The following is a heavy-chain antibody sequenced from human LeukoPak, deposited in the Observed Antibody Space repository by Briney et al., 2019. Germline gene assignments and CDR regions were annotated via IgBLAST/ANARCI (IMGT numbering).Heavy chain of an antibody. CDR2: ISKDGSNK. D-gene: IGHD2-15*01. CDR3: ANIDYYGMDV. CDR1: GLTFSSHA. Sequence: PGGSLRLSCAASGLTFSSHAMHWVRQAPGKGLEWVAAISKDGSNKNYADSVKGRFTISRDNSKNTLYLQMNSLRGEDTAVFYCANIDYYGMDVWGQGTTVTVSS. J-gene: IGHJ6*02. V-gene: IGHV3-30-3*01.